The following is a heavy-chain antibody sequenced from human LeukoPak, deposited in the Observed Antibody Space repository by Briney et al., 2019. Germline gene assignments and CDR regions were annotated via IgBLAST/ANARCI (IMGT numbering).Heavy chain of an antibody. CDR3: AREGGSPWKIGY. CDR1: GGSISSYY. CDR2: IYYSGST. Sequence: SETLSLTCTVSGGSISSYYWSWIRQHPGKGLEWIGYIYYSGSTYYNPSLKSRVTISVDTSKNQFSLKLSSVTAADTAVYYCAREGGSPWKIGYWGQGTLVTVSS. D-gene: IGHD1-1*01. V-gene: IGHV4-59*06. J-gene: IGHJ4*02.